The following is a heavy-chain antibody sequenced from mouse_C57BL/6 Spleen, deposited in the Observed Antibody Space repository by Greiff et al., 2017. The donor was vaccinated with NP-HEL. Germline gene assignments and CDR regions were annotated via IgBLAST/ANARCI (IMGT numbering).Heavy chain of an antibody. Sequence: VQLQQSGPELVKPGASVKISCKASGYAFSSSWMHWVKQRPGKGLEWIGRIYPGDGDTNYNGKFKGKATLTADKSSSTAYMQLSSLTSEDSAVYFCARYGSTPFDYWGQGTTLTVSS. V-gene: IGHV1-82*01. CDR1: GYAFSSSW. D-gene: IGHD1-1*01. CDR3: ARYGSTPFDY. CDR2: IYPGDGDT. J-gene: IGHJ2*01.